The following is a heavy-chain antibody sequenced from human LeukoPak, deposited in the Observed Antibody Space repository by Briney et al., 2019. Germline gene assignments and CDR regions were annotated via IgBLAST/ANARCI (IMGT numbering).Heavy chain of an antibody. CDR3: TRLYDGSGTYCNGDY. D-gene: IGHD3-10*01. CDR2: IRSKANSYAT. CDR1: GFTFSGSA. Sequence: GGSLRLSCAASGFTFSGSAMHWVRQASGKGLEWVGRIRSKANSYATAYAASVKGRFTISRDDSKNTAYLQMNSLKTEDTAVYYCTRLYDGSGTYCNGDYWGQGTLVTVSS. J-gene: IGHJ4*02. V-gene: IGHV3-73*01.